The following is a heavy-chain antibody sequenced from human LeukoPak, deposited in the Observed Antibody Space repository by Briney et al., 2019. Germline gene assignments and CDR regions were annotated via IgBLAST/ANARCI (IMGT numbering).Heavy chain of an antibody. Sequence: PSETLSLTCAVYGGPLSCYYWSWIRQPPEKALEWIGEIKHSGSPHHTPSLKTRVTIAVDTSKNQFSLKLSSVTAADPAVYYCARGKEAGGRTPVVPAAMAPHSTTSGYGMDVWGQGTTVTVSS. CDR1: GGPLSCYY. CDR2: IKHSGSP. J-gene: IGHJ6*02. CDR3: ARGKEAGGRTPVVPAAMAPHSTTSGYGMDV. D-gene: IGHD2-2*01. V-gene: IGHV4-34*01.